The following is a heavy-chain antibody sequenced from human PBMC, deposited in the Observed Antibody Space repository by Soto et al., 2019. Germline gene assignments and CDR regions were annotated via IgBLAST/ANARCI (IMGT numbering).Heavy chain of an antibody. CDR1: GFTFSNYD. Sequence: GGSLRLSCAASGFTFSNYDMDWVRQAPGKGLEWVSYISSSSRTIYYADSVRGRFTISRDNAKNSLYLQMNSLRAEDTAVYYCAKVPPTITMVRGAEFDYWGQGTLVTVSS. J-gene: IGHJ4*02. V-gene: IGHV3-48*01. D-gene: IGHD3-10*01. CDR3: AKVPPTITMVRGAEFDY. CDR2: ISSSSRTI.